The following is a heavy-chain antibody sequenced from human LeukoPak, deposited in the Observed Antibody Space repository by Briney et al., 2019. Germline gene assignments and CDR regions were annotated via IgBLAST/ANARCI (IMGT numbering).Heavy chain of an antibody. CDR3: ARDVSGYYQFDY. CDR1: GGSISSGGYS. CDR2: IYQSGST. V-gene: IGHV4-30-2*01. J-gene: IGHJ4*02. Sequence: LSLTCAASGGSISSGGYSWSWIRQPPGKGLEWIGYIYQSGSTYYNPSLKSRVTISVDRSKNQSSLKLSSVTAADTAVYYCARDVSGYYQFDYWGQGTLVTVSS. D-gene: IGHD3-22*01.